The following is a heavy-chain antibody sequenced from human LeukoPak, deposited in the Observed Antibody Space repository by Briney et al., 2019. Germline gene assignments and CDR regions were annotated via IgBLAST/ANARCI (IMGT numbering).Heavy chain of an antibody. CDR3: ASRLSGNYYGSGSYDY. CDR1: GGSFSGYY. D-gene: IGHD3-10*01. J-gene: IGHJ4*02. Sequence: SETLSLTCAVYGGSFSGYYWSWIRQPPGKGLVWIGEINHSGSSNYNPSLKSRVTISVDKSKNQFSLKLSSVTAADTAVYYCASRLSGNYYGSGSYDYWGQGTLVTVSS. CDR2: INHSGSS. V-gene: IGHV4-34*01.